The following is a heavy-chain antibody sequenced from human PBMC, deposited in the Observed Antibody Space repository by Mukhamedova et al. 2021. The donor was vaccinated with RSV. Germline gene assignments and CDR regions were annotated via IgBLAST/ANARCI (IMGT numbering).Heavy chain of an antibody. CDR3: ARRGTSDWYYY. CDR2: IYYDGST. J-gene: IGHJ4*02. Sequence: GKGLEWIASIYYDGSTNYNPSLKSRVTISVDTSKNQFSLKLSSVNVADTAVYYCARRGTSDWYYYWGRGTLVTGSS. D-gene: IGHD2-21*02. V-gene: IGHV4-39*01.